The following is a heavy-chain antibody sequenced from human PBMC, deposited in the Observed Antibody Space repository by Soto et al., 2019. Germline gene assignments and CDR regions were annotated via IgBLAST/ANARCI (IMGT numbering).Heavy chain of an antibody. D-gene: IGHD2-15*01. Sequence: GGSLRLSCAASEFTFSIYGMQWVRHAPGKGLEWVPFIWYDGSKKYYAESVKGRFTISRDNSKNTLYLQMNSLRAEDTAVYYCAKDPEVGWAFDIWGQGTMVTVSS. CDR1: EFTFSIYG. CDR2: IWYDGSKK. V-gene: IGHV3-30*02. CDR3: AKDPEVGWAFDI. J-gene: IGHJ3*02.